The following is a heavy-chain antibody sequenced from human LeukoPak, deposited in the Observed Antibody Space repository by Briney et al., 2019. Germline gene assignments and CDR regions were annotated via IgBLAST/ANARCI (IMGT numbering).Heavy chain of an antibody. D-gene: IGHD6-13*01. V-gene: IGHV4-34*01. CDR1: GGSISSDY. CDR2: INHSGST. J-gene: IGHJ6*03. Sequence: AETLSLTCTVSGGSISSDYWSWIRQPPGKGLEWIGEINHSGSTNYNPSLKSRVTISVDTSKNQFSLKLSSVTAADTAVYYCAREYSSSKYYYYYYMDVWGKGTTVTVSS. CDR3: AREYSSSKYYYYYYMDV.